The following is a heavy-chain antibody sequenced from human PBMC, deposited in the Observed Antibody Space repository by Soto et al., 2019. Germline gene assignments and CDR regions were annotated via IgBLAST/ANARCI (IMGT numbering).Heavy chain of an antibody. CDR1: GFTFSSYA. CDR2: ISGSGGST. V-gene: IGHV3-23*01. J-gene: IGHJ4*02. CDR3: AIMPYDYIWGSRHRHRVFRHY. Sequence: EVQLLESGGGLVQPGGSLRLSCAASGFTFSSYAMSWVRQAPGKGLEWVSAISGSGGSTYYADSVKGRFTISRDNSKNTLYPQMNRLRAEDTAVYYCAIMPYDYIWGSRHRHRVFRHYWGQGTLVTVSS. D-gene: IGHD3-16*01.